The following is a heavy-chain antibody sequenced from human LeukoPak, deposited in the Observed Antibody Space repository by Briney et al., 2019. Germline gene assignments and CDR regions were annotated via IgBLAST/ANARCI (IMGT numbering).Heavy chain of an antibody. CDR2: IYYSGST. Sequence: PSETLSLTCTVSGGSISSSSYYWGWIRQPPGKGLEWIGSIYYSGSTYYNPSLKSRVTISVDTSKNQFSLKLSSVTAADTAVYYCARLSAITMIVVANDYWGQGTLVTVSS. D-gene: IGHD3-22*01. CDR1: GGSISSSSYY. J-gene: IGHJ4*02. CDR3: ARLSAITMIVVANDY. V-gene: IGHV4-39*01.